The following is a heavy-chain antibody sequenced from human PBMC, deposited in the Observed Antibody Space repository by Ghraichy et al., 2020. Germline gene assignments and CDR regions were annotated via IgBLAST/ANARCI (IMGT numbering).Heavy chain of an antibody. D-gene: IGHD3-3*01. V-gene: IGHV3-21*01. Sequence: GGSLRLSCAASGFTFSSYSMNWVRQAPGKGLEWVSSISSSSSYIYYADSVKGRFTISRDNAKNSLYLQMNSLRAEDTAVYYCARGYTSYYDFWSGYYTPRWDWFDPWGQGTLVTVSS. J-gene: IGHJ5*02. CDR1: GFTFSSYS. CDR3: ARGYTSYYDFWSGYYTPRWDWFDP. CDR2: ISSSSSYI.